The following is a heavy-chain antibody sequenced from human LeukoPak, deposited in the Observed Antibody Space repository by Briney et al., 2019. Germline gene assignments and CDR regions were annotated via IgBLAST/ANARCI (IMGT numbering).Heavy chain of an antibody. V-gene: IGHV3-21*01. CDR1: GFTFSSYS. CDR2: ISSSSSYI. CDR3: AQLVRSFDAFDI. D-gene: IGHD1-1*01. Sequence: GSLRLSCAASGFTFSSYSMNWVRQAPGKGLEWVSSISSSSSYIYYADSVKGRFTISRDNAKNSLYLQMNSLRAEDTAVYYCAQLVRSFDAFDIWGQGTMVTVSS. J-gene: IGHJ3*02.